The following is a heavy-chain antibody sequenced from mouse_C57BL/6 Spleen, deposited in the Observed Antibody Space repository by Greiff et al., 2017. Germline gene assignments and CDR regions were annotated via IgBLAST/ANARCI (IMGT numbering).Heavy chain of an antibody. CDR1: GYTFSDYG. CDR2: ISSGSSTI. V-gene: IGHV5-17*01. CDR3: ARRGYYGSSSWYFDV. Sequence: EVKVVESGGGLVKPGGSLKLSCAASGYTFSDYGMHWVRQAPEKGLEWVAYISSGSSTIYYADTVKGRVTIARDNATNTLFLQMTSLRSEDTAIYYCARRGYYGSSSWYFDVWGTGTTVTVSS. D-gene: IGHD1-1*01. J-gene: IGHJ1*03.